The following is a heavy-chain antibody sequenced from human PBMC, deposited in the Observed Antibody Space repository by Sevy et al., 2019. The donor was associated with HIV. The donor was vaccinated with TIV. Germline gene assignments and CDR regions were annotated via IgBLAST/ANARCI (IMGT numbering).Heavy chain of an antibody. J-gene: IGHJ5*02. CDR1: DGSFSGYY. CDR3: ARSPPVVVVPGAPSWFDP. Sequence: SEILSLTCAVHDGSFSGYYWNCIRQLPGKGLEWIGEINESGITYYNPSLKSRVTISVDTSKKQFSLKLNSVTAADTTVYFCARSPPVVVVPGAPSWFDPWGQGTLVTVSS. V-gene: IGHV4-34*01. D-gene: IGHD2-2*01. CDR2: INESGIT.